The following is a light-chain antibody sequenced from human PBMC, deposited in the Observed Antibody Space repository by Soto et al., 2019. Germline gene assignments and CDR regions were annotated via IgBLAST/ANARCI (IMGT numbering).Light chain of an antibody. CDR1: QSINRD. V-gene: IGKV3-20*01. CDR3: QQYDSSPRT. Sequence: EIVMTQSPATLSVSPGESATLSCRASQSINRDLAWYQQRPGQAPRLLIYGASSRATGIPDRFSGSGSGTDFTLTINRLEPEDFAVYYCQQYDSSPRTFGQGTKVDIK. CDR2: GAS. J-gene: IGKJ1*01.